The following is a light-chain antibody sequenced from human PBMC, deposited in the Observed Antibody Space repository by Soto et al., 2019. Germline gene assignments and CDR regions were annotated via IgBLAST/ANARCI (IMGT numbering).Light chain of an antibody. V-gene: IGKV3-15*01. J-gene: IGKJ1*01. CDR3: QQYNNWPSWT. Sequence: VLTQSPATLSSFQGDRVTLSCRASQYINTRLAWYQQKPGQAPRLLIYGASTRATGIPARFSGSGSGTEFTLTISSLQSEDFAVYYCQQYNNWPSWTFGQGTKVDIK. CDR2: GAS. CDR1: QYINTR.